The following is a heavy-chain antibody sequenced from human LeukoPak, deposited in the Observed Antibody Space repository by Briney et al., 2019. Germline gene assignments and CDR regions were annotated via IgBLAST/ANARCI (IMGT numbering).Heavy chain of an antibody. V-gene: IGHV1-2*02. CDR3: ARVGGYDDAFDI. CDR1: GYTFTGYY. J-gene: IGHJ3*02. Sequence: ASVKVSRKASGYTFTGYYMHWVRQAPGQGLEWMGWINPNSGGTNYAQKFQGRVTMTRDTSISTAYMELSRLRSDDTAVYYCARVGGYDDAFDIWGQGTMVTVSS. D-gene: IGHD5-12*01. CDR2: INPNSGGT.